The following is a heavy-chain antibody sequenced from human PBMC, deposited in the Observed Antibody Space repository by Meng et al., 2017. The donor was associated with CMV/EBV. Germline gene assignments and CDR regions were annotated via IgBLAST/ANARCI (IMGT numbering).Heavy chain of an antibody. V-gene: IGHV1-8*03. CDR3: ASGSSGDSSSSGFFDY. D-gene: IGHD6-6*01. J-gene: IGHJ4*02. CDR1: GYTFSSYD. CDR2: MNPNSGNT. Sequence: ASVQVSCNASGYTFSSYDMNWVRQATGQGLEWMGWMNPNSGNTGYAQKFQGRVTITRNTSISTAYMELSRLRSEDTAVYYCASGSSGDSSSSGFFDYWGQGTLVTVSS.